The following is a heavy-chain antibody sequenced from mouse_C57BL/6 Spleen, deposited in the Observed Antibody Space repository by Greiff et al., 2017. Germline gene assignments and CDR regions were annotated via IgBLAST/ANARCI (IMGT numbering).Heavy chain of an antibody. CDR2: ISYSGST. J-gene: IGHJ3*01. V-gene: IGHV3-1*01. Sequence: VQLQQSGPGMVKPSQSLSLTCTVTGYSITSGYDWHWIRHFPGNKLEWMGYISYSGSTNYNPSLKSRISITHDTSKNHFFLKLNSVTTEDTATDYCARDYYGSSGWFAYWGQGTLVTVSA. CDR3: ARDYYGSSGWFAY. CDR1: GYSITSGYD. D-gene: IGHD1-1*01.